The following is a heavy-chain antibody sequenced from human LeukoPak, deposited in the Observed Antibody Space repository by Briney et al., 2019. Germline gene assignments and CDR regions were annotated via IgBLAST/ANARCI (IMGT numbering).Heavy chain of an antibody. D-gene: IGHD3-16*02. Sequence: ASVKVSCKASGYTFTSYGISWVRQAPGQGLEWMGWINPNSGGTNYAQKFQGRVTMTRDTSISTAYMELSRLRSDDTAVYYCARADDYVWGSYRQAPFDYWGQGTLATVSS. CDR3: ARADDYVWGSYRQAPFDY. V-gene: IGHV1-2*02. CDR1: GYTFTSYG. CDR2: INPNSGGT. J-gene: IGHJ4*02.